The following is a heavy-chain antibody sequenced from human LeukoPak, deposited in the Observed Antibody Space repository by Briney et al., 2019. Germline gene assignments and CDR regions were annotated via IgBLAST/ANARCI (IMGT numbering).Heavy chain of an antibody. Sequence: ASVKVSCKASGYTFTGYYMHWVRQAPGQGLEWMGWINPSSGGTNYAQKFQGRVTMTRDTSISTAYMELSRLRSDDTAVYYCARDSDGYNPYYFDYWGQGTLVTVSS. CDR2: INPSSGGT. V-gene: IGHV1-2*02. J-gene: IGHJ4*02. D-gene: IGHD5-24*01. CDR1: GYTFTGYY. CDR3: ARDSDGYNPYYFDY.